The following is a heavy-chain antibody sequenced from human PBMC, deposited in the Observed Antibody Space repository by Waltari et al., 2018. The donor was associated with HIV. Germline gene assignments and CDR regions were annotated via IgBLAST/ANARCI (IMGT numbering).Heavy chain of an antibody. V-gene: IGHV5-51*01. J-gene: IGHJ3*02. D-gene: IGHD3-10*01. CDR3: ARGSAGSGTYYRSRAFDI. CDR2: VYGGDSDT. CDR1: GYTFSDHW. Sequence: EVQLAPSGAEVKKPGESLKISCKASGYTFSDHWIGWVRPMSGKGLEWMGIVYGGDSDTRYSPSFQGQVTISADKSITTAYRHWGSLQASDTAIYYCARGSAGSGTYYRSRAFDIWGQGTMVIVSS.